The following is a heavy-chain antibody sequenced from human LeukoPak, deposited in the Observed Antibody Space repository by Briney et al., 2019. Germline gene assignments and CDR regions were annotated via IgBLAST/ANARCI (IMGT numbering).Heavy chain of an antibody. CDR1: GFTFSSYA. Sequence: GGSLRLSCAASGFTFSSYAMSWVRQAPGKGLEWVSAISGSGGSTYYADSVKGRFSISRDNSKNTLYLQMNSLRAEDTAVYYCAKVKSYYDSSPGSWGQGTLVTVSS. D-gene: IGHD3-22*01. J-gene: IGHJ5*02. CDR2: ISGSGGST. CDR3: AKVKSYYDSSPGS. V-gene: IGHV3-23*01.